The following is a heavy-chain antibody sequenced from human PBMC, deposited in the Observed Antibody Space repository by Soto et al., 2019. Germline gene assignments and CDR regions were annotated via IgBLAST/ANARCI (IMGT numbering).Heavy chain of an antibody. Sequence: SETLSLTCVVSYYSIDRAYYWGWVRQPPGKGLEWIGTIYHDGNTYYNPSLKSRVTLSLDTSKSQFSLNLRSVTAADTAVYYCEGDIAIHWFFFWGQGTLVTVSS. CDR3: EGDIAIHWFFF. CDR2: IYHDGNT. CDR1: YYSIDRAYY. J-gene: IGHJ4*02. V-gene: IGHV4-38-2*01. D-gene: IGHD3-10*01.